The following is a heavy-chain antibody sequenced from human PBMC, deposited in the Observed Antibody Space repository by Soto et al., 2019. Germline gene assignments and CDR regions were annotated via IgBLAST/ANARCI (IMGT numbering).Heavy chain of an antibody. D-gene: IGHD3-22*01. J-gene: IGHJ4*02. Sequence: GRSLTLSCAASGFTLSSYWMSWVRQAPGKGLEWVANIKQDGSEKYYVDCVKGRFTISRDNAKNSLYLQMNSLRAEDTAVYYCASGTGVRKYYYDSSGFLLDYWGQGTLVTVSS. V-gene: IGHV3-7*01. CDR2: IKQDGSEK. CDR3: ASGTGVRKYYYDSSGFLLDY. CDR1: GFTLSSYW.